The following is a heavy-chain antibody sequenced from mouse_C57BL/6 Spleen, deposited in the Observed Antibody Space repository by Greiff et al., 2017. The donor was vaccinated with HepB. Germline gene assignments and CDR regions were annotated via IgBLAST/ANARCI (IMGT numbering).Heavy chain of an antibody. J-gene: IGHJ4*01. CDR1: GYSFTDYN. D-gene: IGHD3-2*02. CDR3: ARPLSSGYNYAMDY. V-gene: IGHV1-39*01. Sequence: EVKLQESGPELVKPGASVKISCKASGYSFTDYNMNWVKQSNGKSLEWIGVINPNYGTTSYNQKFKGKATLTVDQSSSTAYMQLNSLTSEDSAVYYCARPLSSGYNYAMDYWGQGTSVTVSS. CDR2: INPNYGTT.